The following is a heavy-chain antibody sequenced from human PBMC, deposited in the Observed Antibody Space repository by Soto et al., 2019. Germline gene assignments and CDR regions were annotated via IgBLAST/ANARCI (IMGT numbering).Heavy chain of an antibody. CDR3: AREENCSGGTCYSEYFHR. Sequence: SVKVSCKASGYLFTAYSMHWVRLAPGQGLEWMGVVNPSGGSTKYAQNFQGRVTMTRDTSTTTIYMELSSLRSDDTAIYYCAREENCSGGTCYSEYFHRWGQGTLVTVSS. D-gene: IGHD2-15*01. V-gene: IGHV1-46*01. CDR2: VNPSGGST. J-gene: IGHJ1*01. CDR1: GYLFTAYS.